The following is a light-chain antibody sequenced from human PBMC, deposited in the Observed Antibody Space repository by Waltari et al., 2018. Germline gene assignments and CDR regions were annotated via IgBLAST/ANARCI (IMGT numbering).Light chain of an antibody. V-gene: IGLV1-44*01. CDR3: ATWDDSLKGPV. CDR1: SSNIGSNT. Sequence: QSVLTQPPSASGTPGQRVTISCSGRSSNIGSNTVNWYQQLPGTAPKLLIYSNNPRPSGVPDRFSGSKSGTSASLAISGLRSEDEADYYCATWDDSLKGPVFGGGTKLTVL. J-gene: IGLJ2*01. CDR2: SNN.